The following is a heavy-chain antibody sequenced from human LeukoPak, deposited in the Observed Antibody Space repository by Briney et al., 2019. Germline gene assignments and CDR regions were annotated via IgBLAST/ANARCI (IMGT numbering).Heavy chain of an antibody. J-gene: IGHJ4*02. CDR2: IYYSGST. CDR1: GGSIRSGDNY. D-gene: IGHD3-22*01. Sequence: AQTLSLTCTVSGGSIRSGDNYWSWIRQPPGKGLEWIGYIYYSGSTYYNPSLKSRLTISVDTSKNQFSLKLTSVTAADTAVYFCARARRSSGYYHFDYWGQGTLVTVSS. V-gene: IGHV4-30-4*01. CDR3: ARARRSSGYYHFDY.